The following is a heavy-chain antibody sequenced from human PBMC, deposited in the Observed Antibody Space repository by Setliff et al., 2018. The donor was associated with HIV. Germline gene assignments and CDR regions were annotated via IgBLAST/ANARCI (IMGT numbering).Heavy chain of an antibody. J-gene: IGHJ4*02. Sequence: ASVKVSCKASGYTFTSYAMNWVRQAPGQGLEWMGWTNTNTGKPTYAQGFTGRFVFSLDASANTAYLDVRSLKADDTAMYYCARVGSYWSTFDYWGQGALVTVSS. D-gene: IGHD1-26*01. V-gene: IGHV7-4-1*02. CDR3: ARVGSYWSTFDY. CDR2: TNTNTGKP. CDR1: GYTFTSYA.